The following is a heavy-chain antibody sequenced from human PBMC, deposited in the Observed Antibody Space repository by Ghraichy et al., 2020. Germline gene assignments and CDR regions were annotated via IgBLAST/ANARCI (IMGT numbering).Heavy chain of an antibody. D-gene: IGHD3-22*01. J-gene: IGHJ3*02. V-gene: IGHV1-2*06. Sequence: ASVKVSCKASGYTFTGYYMHWVRQAPGQGLEWMGRINPNSGGTNYAQKFQGRVTMTRDTSISTAYMELSRLRSDDTAVYYCARWTYYYDSSGYPDDAFDIWGQGTMVTVSS. CDR3: ARWTYYYDSSGYPDDAFDI. CDR2: INPNSGGT. CDR1: GYTFTGYY.